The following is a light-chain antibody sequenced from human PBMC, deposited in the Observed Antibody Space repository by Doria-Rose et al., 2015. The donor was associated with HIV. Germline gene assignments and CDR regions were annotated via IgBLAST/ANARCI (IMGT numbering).Light chain of an antibody. CDR2: WAS. Sequence: DIRLTQSPESLGMSLGERATLNCKSSQSLLYTSRNYLAWYQQKPGQPPKLLIYWASTRQSGVPARFSGSGSGTDFTLTISSLVAEDVAVYYCQQYYDTPSFGPGTTVDIK. J-gene: IGKJ3*01. CDR1: QSLLYTSRNY. V-gene: IGKV4-1*01. CDR3: QQYYDTPS.